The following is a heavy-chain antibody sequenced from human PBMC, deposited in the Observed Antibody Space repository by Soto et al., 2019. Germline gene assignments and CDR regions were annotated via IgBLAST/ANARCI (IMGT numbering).Heavy chain of an antibody. J-gene: IGHJ4*02. CDR3: ARGAHHTAILDY. CDR1: GGSVSSGSYY. Sequence: QVQLQESGPGLVKPSETLSLTCTVSGGSVSSGSYYWSWIRQPPGKGLEWIGYIYYSGSTNYNPSLKSRVTISVDTSKNQFSLKLSSVTAADTAVYYCARGAHHTAILDYWGQGTLVTVSS. V-gene: IGHV4-61*01. CDR2: IYYSGST. D-gene: IGHD5-18*01.